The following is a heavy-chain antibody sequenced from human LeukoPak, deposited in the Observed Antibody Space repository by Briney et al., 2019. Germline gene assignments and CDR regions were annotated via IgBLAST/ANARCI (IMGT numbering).Heavy chain of an antibody. Sequence: RASVKVSCKASGYTFTGYYMHWVRQAPGQGLEWMGWINPNSGGTNYAQKLQGRVTMTRDTSISTAYMELSRLRSDDTAVYYCARVWDCSSTSCQDYWGQGTLVTVSS. V-gene: IGHV1-2*02. J-gene: IGHJ4*02. CDR3: ARVWDCSSTSCQDY. CDR2: INPNSGGT. CDR1: GYTFTGYY. D-gene: IGHD2-2*01.